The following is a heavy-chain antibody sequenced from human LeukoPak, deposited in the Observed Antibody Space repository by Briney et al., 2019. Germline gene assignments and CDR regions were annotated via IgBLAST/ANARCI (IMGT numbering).Heavy chain of an antibody. CDR1: GGSISSNY. V-gene: IGHV4-59*08. CDR2: IYYSGST. J-gene: IGHJ4*02. Sequence: PSETLSLTCTVSGGSISSNYWSWIRQPPGKGLEWIGYIYYSGSTNYNPSLKSRVTISVDTSKNQFSLKLSSVTAADTAVYYCARRTAMAYFDYWGQGTLVTVSS. D-gene: IGHD5-18*01. CDR3: ARRTAMAYFDY.